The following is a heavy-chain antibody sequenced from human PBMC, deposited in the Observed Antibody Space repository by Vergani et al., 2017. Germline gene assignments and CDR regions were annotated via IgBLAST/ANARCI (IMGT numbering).Heavy chain of an antibody. D-gene: IGHD2-2*01. J-gene: IGHJ4*02. Sequence: QVQLVESGGGVVQPGRSLRLSCAASGFTFSSYGMHWVRQAPGKGLEWVAVIWYDGSNKYYADSVKGRFTITRDNSKNTLYLQMNSLRAEDTAVYYCAKIGRYQLLLYYFDYWGQGTLVTVSS. V-gene: IGHV3-33*06. CDR3: AKIGRYQLLLYYFDY. CDR1: GFTFSSYG. CDR2: IWYDGSNK.